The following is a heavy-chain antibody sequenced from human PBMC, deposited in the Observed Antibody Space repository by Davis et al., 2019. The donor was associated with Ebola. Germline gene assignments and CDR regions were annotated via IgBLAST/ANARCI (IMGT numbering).Heavy chain of an antibody. J-gene: IGHJ5*02. CDR3: ARGKWFDP. V-gene: IGHV1-69*04. CDR1: GGTFSNHA. CDR2: INPSGGST. Sequence: AASVQVSCKASGGTFSNHAISWVRQAPGQGLEWMGIINPSGGSTSYAQKFQGRVTLTADKATNTAYMELSGLRFDDTAVYYCARGKWFDPWGQGTLVSVTS.